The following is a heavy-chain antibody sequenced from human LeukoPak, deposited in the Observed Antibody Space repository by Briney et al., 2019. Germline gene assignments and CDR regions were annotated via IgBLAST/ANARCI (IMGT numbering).Heavy chain of an antibody. Sequence: PGGSLRLSCAASGFIFSSYGMHWVRQAPGKGLEWVTFIRFDGSNTYYSDSVKGRFTISRDNAKNSLYLQMNSLRAEDTAVYYCARDKGVEMATISAFDIWGQGTMVTVSS. V-gene: IGHV3-30*02. J-gene: IGHJ3*02. CDR3: ARDKGVEMATISAFDI. CDR2: IRFDGSNT. CDR1: GFIFSSYG. D-gene: IGHD5-24*01.